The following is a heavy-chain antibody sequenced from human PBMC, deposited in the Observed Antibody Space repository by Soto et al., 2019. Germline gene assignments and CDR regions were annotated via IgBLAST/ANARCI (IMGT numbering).Heavy chain of an antibody. J-gene: IGHJ4*02. Sequence: GGSLRLSCAASGFTVSSNYMSWVRQAPGKGLEWVSVIYSGGNTYYADSVKGRFTISRDNSQNSVFLQMNSLRDEDTAIYYCTKDRHADGFYPFDYWGQGTQVPVSS. CDR2: IYSGGNT. D-gene: IGHD3-3*01. CDR1: GFTVSSNY. V-gene: IGHV3-53*01. CDR3: TKDRHADGFYPFDY.